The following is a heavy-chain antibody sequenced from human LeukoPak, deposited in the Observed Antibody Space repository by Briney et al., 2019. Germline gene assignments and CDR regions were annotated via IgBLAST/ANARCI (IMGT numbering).Heavy chain of an antibody. CDR2: IYYSGST. D-gene: IGHD4-17*01. CDR1: GGSISSSSYY. J-gene: IGHJ4*02. Sequence: SETLSLTCTVSGGSISSSSYYWGWLRQPPGKGLEWIGSIYYSGSTYYNPSLKSRVTISVDTSKNQFSLKLSSVTAADTAVYYCARHGDGDYPLDYWGQGTLVTVSS. V-gene: IGHV4-39*01. CDR3: ARHGDGDYPLDY.